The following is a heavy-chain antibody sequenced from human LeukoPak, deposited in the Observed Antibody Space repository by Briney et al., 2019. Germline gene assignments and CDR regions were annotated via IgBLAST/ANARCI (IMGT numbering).Heavy chain of an antibody. CDR2: MGYDGSNK. CDR1: GFTFSSYG. J-gene: IGHJ4*02. V-gene: IGHV3-30*02. Sequence: GGSLRLSCAASGFTFSSYGMHWVRQAPGKGLEWVAFMGYDGSNKYYADSVKGRFTISRDNSKNTLYVQMTSLRPEDQAVYYCAKVEGYDYVWGSYRPNYFDYWGQGPLVTVSS. CDR3: AKVEGYDYVWGSYRPNYFDY. D-gene: IGHD3-16*02.